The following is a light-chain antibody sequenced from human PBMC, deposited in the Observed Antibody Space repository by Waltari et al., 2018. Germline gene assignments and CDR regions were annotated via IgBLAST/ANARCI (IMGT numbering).Light chain of an antibody. CDR1: QSVSSSY. CDR2: GAS. V-gene: IGKV3-20*01. Sequence: ENVLTQSPGTLSLSPGERATLSCRAIQSVSSSYLAWHQQKRGQAPRLLIYGASTRATGIPDRFSGSGSGTDFTLTISRLEPEDFAVYYCQQYGSSPRTFGQGTKVEIK. J-gene: IGKJ1*01. CDR3: QQYGSSPRT.